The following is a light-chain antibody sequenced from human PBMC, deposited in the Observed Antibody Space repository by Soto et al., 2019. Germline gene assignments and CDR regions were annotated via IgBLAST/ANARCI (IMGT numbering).Light chain of an antibody. V-gene: IGKV3-15*01. CDR3: QQYNNWSPYA. Sequence: EIVMTQSPATLSVSPGERATLSCRASQSVSRKMAWYQQKPGQAPRLLIYAASTRATGIPARFSGSESETEFTLTIISLQYEDFSVYYCQQYNNWSPYAFGQGTKVEIK. CDR2: AAS. J-gene: IGKJ2*01. CDR1: QSVSRK.